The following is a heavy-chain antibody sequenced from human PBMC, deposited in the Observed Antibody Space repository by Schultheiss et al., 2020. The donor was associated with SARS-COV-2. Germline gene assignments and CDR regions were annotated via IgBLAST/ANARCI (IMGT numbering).Heavy chain of an antibody. V-gene: IGHV3-9*01. CDR2: ISWNSGSI. CDR1: GFTFDDYA. CDR3: AKAQLSDY. J-gene: IGHJ4*02. D-gene: IGHD2-2*01. Sequence: GGSLRLSCAASGFTFDDYAMHWVRQAPGKGLEWVSGISWNSGSIGYADSVKGRFTISRDNSKNTLYLQMNSLTAEDTAIYYCAKAQLSDYWGQGTLVTVSS.